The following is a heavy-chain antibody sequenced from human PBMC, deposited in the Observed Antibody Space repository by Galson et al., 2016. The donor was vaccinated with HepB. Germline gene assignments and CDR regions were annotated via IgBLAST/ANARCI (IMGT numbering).Heavy chain of an antibody. CDR2: ISVRNGHT. CDR3: ARDFMDSREDAFDI. Sequence: SVKVSCKASGYTFSRYGINWVRQAPGEGLEWMGRISVRNGHTNYAQKVQGRFIMTTDTSTTTAFMELRSLTSDDTAVYYCARDFMDSREDAFDIWGQGTMVSVSS. D-gene: IGHD3/OR15-3a*01. CDR1: GYTFSRYG. V-gene: IGHV1-18*04. J-gene: IGHJ3*02.